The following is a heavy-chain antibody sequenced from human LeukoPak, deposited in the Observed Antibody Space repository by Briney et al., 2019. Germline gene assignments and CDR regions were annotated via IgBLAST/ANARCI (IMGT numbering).Heavy chain of an antibody. CDR2: MYYSGST. D-gene: IGHD3-22*01. V-gene: IGHV4-39*01. J-gene: IGHJ4*02. Sequence: SATLSLTCTVSGDAITGSSYYWGWIRQPPGKGLQWIGSMYYSGSTYSNPSLKSRVTMSADTSKNQFSLKLSSVSAADTAVYYCARQYYDRTGYYYFDYWDQGTLVSVSS. CDR3: ARQYYDRTGYYYFDY. CDR1: GDAITGSSYY.